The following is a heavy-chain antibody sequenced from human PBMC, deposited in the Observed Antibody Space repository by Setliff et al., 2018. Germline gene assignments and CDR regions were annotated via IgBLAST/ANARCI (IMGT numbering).Heavy chain of an antibody. J-gene: IGHJ4*02. Sequence: GGSLRLSCGASGFTYKNGWVSWVRQAPGKGLEWLASINPDGSEEYYVDSVKGRFTISRDNARNSLSLQMNSLRTEDTAVYYCFGAGTCSYWGQGTLVTVSS. CDR1: GFTYKNGW. D-gene: IGHD3-10*01. CDR2: INPDGSEE. CDR3: FGAGTCSY. V-gene: IGHV3-7*01.